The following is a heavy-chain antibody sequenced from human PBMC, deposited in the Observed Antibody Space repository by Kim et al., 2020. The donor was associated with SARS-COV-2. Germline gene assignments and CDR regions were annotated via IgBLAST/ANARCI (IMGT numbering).Heavy chain of an antibody. CDR1: GGSISSSRYY. V-gene: IGHV4-39*01. Sequence: SETLSLTCTVSGGSISSSRYYWGWFRQSPDKGLEWIGNIYYSGNTYYNPSLKSRFTISVDTSKNQFSLRLSSVTAADTAVYYCARHRDSGIWYVAYYYYYMDVWGKGTTVTVS. CDR3: ARHRDSGIWYVAYYYYYMDV. D-gene: IGHD6-13*01. J-gene: IGHJ6*03. CDR2: IYYSGNT.